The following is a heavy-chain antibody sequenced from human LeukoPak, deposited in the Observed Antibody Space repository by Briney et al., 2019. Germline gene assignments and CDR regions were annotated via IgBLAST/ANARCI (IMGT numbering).Heavy chain of an antibody. CDR3: GRDPNGNYIGAFEM. V-gene: IGHV3-23*01. Sequence: TGGSLRLSCTASGFTFSHYDMTWVRQAPGKGLEWVSSIHGGADTPSYADSVKGRFTISRDNSKNTLFLEMNSLRGEDMAVYYCGRDPNGNYIGAFEMWGPGTKVTVSS. CDR1: GFTFSHYD. D-gene: IGHD1-7*01. CDR2: IHGGADTP. J-gene: IGHJ3*02.